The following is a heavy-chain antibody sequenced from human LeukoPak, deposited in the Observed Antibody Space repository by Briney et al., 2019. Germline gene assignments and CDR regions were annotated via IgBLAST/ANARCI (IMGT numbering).Heavy chain of an antibody. CDR1: GYTFTSYY. CDR3: ARDAQGDDYVWGSYRHYYFDY. V-gene: IGHV1-46*01. Sequence: ASVTVSCKASGYTFTSYYMHWVRQAPGQGLEWMGIINPSGGSTSYAQKFQGRVTMTRDTSTSTVYMELSSLRSEDTAVYYCARDAQGDDYVWGSYRHYYFDYWGQGTLVTVSS. D-gene: IGHD3-16*02. CDR2: INPSGGST. J-gene: IGHJ4*02.